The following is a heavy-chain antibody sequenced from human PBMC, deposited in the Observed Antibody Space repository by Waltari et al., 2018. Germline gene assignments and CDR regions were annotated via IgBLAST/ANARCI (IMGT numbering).Heavy chain of an antibody. CDR2: INEDGSEK. Sequence: EVQLVESGGGLVPPGGALRLDCAASGLTFSRVWMTWVRQAPGKGLDWVANINEDGSEKHYVDSVKGRFTISRDNAKNSLFLQMNSLRADDTAVYYCASGGHVDYCGQGTLVTVSS. CDR1: GLTFSRVW. CDR3: ASGGHVDY. V-gene: IGHV3-7*01. J-gene: IGHJ4*02.